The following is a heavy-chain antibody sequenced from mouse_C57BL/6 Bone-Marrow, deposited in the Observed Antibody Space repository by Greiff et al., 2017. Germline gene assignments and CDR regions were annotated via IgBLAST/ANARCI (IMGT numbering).Heavy chain of an antibody. CDR3: ARLERSDAMDY. CDR2: INSDGGST. CDR1: EYEFPSHD. J-gene: IGHJ4*01. Sequence: EVQVVESGGGLVQPGESLKLSCESNEYEFPSHDMSWVRQTPEKRLELVAAINSDGGSTYYPDTMERRFIISRDNTKKTLYLQMSSLRSEEAALYYCARLERSDAMDYWGQGTSVTVSS. V-gene: IGHV5-2*01.